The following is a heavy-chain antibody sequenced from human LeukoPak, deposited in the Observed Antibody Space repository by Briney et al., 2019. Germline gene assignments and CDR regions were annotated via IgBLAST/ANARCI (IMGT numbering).Heavy chain of an antibody. Sequence: GESLKISRKGSGYSFTSYWIGWVRQMPGKGLEWMGIIYPGDSDTRYSPSFQGQVTISADKSISTAYLQWSSLKASDTAMYYCASSGYSYGYYMDVWGKGTTVTVSS. CDR1: GYSFTSYW. V-gene: IGHV5-51*01. CDR3: ASSGYSYGYYMDV. CDR2: IYPGDSDT. J-gene: IGHJ6*03. D-gene: IGHD5-18*01.